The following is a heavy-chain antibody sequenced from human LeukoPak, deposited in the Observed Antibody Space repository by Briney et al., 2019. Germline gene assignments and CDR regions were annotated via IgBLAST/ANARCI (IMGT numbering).Heavy chain of an antibody. V-gene: IGHV3-30*18. Sequence: GGSLRLSCVPSGFPFSRYGMHWVRQAPGKGLEWVAVISYDGTNKYYADSVNGRFTVSRDNSKNTLYLQMNGLRAEDTAVYYCANDLGWIQLNLGRGQGTLVTVSS. D-gene: IGHD5-18*01. J-gene: IGHJ4*02. CDR2: ISYDGTNK. CDR1: GFPFSRYG. CDR3: ANDLGWIQLNLG.